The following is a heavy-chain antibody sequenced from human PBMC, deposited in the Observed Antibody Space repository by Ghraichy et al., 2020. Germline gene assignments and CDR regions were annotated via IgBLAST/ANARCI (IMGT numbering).Heavy chain of an antibody. D-gene: IGHD6-19*01. J-gene: IGHJ6*02. CDR1: GGSISSSSYY. CDR3: ARHVFIAVADYYYGMDV. Sequence: SETLSLTCTVSGGSISSSSYYWGWIRQPPGKGLEWIGSIYYSGSTYYNPSLKSRVTISVDTSKNQFSLKLSSVTAADTAVYYCARHVFIAVADYYYGMDVWGQGTTVTVSS. CDR2: IYYSGST. V-gene: IGHV4-39*01.